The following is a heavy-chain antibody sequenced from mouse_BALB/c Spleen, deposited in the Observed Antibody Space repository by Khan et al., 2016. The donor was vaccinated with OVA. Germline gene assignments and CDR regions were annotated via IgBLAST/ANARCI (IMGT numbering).Heavy chain of an antibody. CDR1: GYSFTGYF. Sequence: VQLQQSGPELVKPGASVKISCTASGYSFTGYFMNWVMQSHGKSLEWIGRINPHIGEAFYNQKFKGKATLTVDESSSTAHMELRSLASEDSAVYYCARKNGSDFDYWGQGTTRTVSS. CDR3: ARKNGSDFDY. CDR2: INPHIGEA. D-gene: IGHD1-1*01. V-gene: IGHV1-20*02. J-gene: IGHJ2*01.